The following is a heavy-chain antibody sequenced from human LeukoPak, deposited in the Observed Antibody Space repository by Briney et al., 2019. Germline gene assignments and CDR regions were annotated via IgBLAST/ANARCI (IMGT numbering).Heavy chain of an antibody. CDR2: IYHGDSDT. V-gene: IGHV5-51*01. Sequence: GASLKISSKGSGYSSTSYWIGWVRQMPGRGLGWMGIIYHGDSDTRYNPSFQSQVTISADKSISTAYLQWNSLMASDTAMYYCARLPRNDYGDYANAFDIWGQGTMVTVSS. CDR3: ARLPRNDYGDYANAFDI. D-gene: IGHD4-17*01. J-gene: IGHJ3*02. CDR1: GYSSTSYW.